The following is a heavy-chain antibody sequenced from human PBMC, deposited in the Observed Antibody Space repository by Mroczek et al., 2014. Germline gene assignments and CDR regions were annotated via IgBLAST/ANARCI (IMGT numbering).Heavy chain of an antibody. CDR3: AALEYYGSGSMNYYYYGMDV. CDR1: GYTFTGYY. Sequence: QVQLVESGAEVKKPGASVKVSCKASGYTFTGYYMHWVRQAPGQGLEWMGWINPNSGGTNYAQKFQGRVTMTRDTSISTAYMELSRLRSDDTAVYYCAALEYYGSGSMNYYYYGMDVWGQGTTVTVSS. CDR2: INPNSGGT. J-gene: IGHJ6*02. D-gene: IGHD3-10*01. V-gene: IGHV1-2*02.